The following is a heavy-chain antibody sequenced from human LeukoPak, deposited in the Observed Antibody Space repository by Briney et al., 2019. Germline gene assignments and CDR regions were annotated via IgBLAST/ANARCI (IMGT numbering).Heavy chain of an antibody. CDR1: GYTFTTYG. Sequence: ASVKVPCKASGYTFTTYGISWVRQAPGQGLQWMGWISAYNGNTNYAQKLQGRVTITRDTSASTAYMELSSLRSEDTAVYYCARDLVGYCSGGSCPHYGMDVWGQGTTVTVSS. D-gene: IGHD2-15*01. J-gene: IGHJ6*02. CDR2: ISAYNGNT. V-gene: IGHV1-18*01. CDR3: ARDLVGYCSGGSCPHYGMDV.